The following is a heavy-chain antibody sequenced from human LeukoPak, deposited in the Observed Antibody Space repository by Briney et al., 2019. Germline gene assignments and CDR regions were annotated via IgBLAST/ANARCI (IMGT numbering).Heavy chain of an antibody. CDR3: ARAVGLLWFGEQKRRWTFDY. J-gene: IGHJ4*02. CDR2: ISSSSSYI. V-gene: IGHV3-21*01. CDR1: GFTFSSYS. Sequence: PGGSLRLSCAASGFTFSSYSMNWVRQAPGKGLEWVSSISSSSSYIYYADSVKGRFTISRDNAKNSLYLQMNSLRAEDTAVYYCARAVGLLWFGEQKRRWTFDYWGQGTLVTVSS. D-gene: IGHD3-10*01.